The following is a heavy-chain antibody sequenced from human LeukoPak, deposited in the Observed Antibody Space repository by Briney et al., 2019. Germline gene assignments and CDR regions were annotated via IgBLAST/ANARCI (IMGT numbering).Heavy chain of an antibody. J-gene: IGHJ4*03. V-gene: IGHV4-4*07. CDR2: ISSRGYT. D-gene: IGHD6-19*01. Sequence: SETLSLTCTVSGSSVSNHWWIWIRQPAGKGLEWIGRISSRGYTNYNPSLRSRVAMSVDTSKNQFSLKLNSVTAADTAVYYCVRTMTREWGGWYDNDYWGRGTLVTVSS. CDR1: GSSVSNHW. CDR3: VRTMTREWGGWYDNDY.